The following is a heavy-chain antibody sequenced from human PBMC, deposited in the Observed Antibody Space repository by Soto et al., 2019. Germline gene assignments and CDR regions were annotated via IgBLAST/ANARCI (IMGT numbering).Heavy chain of an antibody. Sequence: SETLSLTCTVSGGSISSSSYYWGWIRQPPGKGLEWIGSIYYSGSTYYNPSLKSRVTISVDTSKNQFSLKLSSVTAADTAVYYCATYGDYGVGVGYYYGMAVWGQGTAVTVSS. CDR3: ATYGDYGVGVGYYYGMAV. D-gene: IGHD4-17*01. CDR1: GGSISSSSYY. CDR2: IYYSGST. V-gene: IGHV4-39*01. J-gene: IGHJ6*02.